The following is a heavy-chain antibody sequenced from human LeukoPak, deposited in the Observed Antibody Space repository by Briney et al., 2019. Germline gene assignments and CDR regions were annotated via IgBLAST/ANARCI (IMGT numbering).Heavy chain of an antibody. CDR2: ISGSGGST. CDR1: RFTFSSYA. J-gene: IGHJ5*02. Sequence: GGSLRLSCAASRFTFSSYAMSWVRQAPGKGLEWVSAISGSGGSTYYADSVKGRFTISRDNSKNTLYLQMNSLRAEDTAVYYCAGEITMVRGVIPNWFDPWGRGTLVTVSS. CDR3: AGEITMVRGVIPNWFDP. D-gene: IGHD3-10*01. V-gene: IGHV3-23*01.